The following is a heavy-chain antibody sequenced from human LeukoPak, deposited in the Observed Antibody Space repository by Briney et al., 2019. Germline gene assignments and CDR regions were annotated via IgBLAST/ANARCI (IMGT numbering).Heavy chain of an antibody. Sequence: GASVKVSCKASGYTFTGYYMHWVRQAPGQGLEWMGIINPSGGSTSYAQKFQGRVTMTRDTSTSTVYMELSSLRSEDTAVYYCAREYFDWFRKIPSQFDYWGQGTLVTVSS. D-gene: IGHD3-9*01. J-gene: IGHJ4*02. CDR1: GYTFTGYY. CDR2: INPSGGST. V-gene: IGHV1-46*01. CDR3: AREYFDWFRKIPSQFDY.